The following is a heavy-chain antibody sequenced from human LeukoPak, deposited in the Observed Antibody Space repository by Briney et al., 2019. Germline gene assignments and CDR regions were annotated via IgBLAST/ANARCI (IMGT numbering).Heavy chain of an antibody. V-gene: IGHV1-2*02. CDR3: ARDHKGRFLVLKACYYYMDV. CDR2: INPNSGGT. D-gene: IGHD3-3*01. J-gene: IGHJ6*03. Sequence: ASVKVSCKASGYTFTSYYMHWVRQAPGQGLEWMGWINPNSGGTNYAQKFQGRVTMTRDTSISTAYMELSRLRSDDTAVYYCARDHKGRFLVLKACYYYMDVWGKGTTVTVSS. CDR1: GYTFTSYY.